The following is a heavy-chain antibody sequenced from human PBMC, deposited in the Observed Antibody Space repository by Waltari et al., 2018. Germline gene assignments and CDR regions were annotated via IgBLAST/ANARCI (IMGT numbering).Heavy chain of an antibody. CDR3: VVGFCSGGSCYSRDY. V-gene: IGHV3-48*03. J-gene: IGHJ4*02. Sequence: EVQLVESGGGLVQPGGSLRLSCAASGFSFSDYEMNWVRQAPGNGLELVSYISGSGSTIYYADSVKGRFTISRDNAKDSLYLEMSDLRVEDTALYYCVVGFCSGGSCYSRDYWGQGTLVTVSS. D-gene: IGHD2-15*01. CDR2: ISGSGSTI. CDR1: GFSFSDYE.